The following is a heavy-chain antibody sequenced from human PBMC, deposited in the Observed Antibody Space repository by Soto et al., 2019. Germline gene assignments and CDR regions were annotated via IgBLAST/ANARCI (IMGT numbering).Heavy chain of an antibody. V-gene: IGHV1-69*13. J-gene: IGHJ4*02. CDR1: GGTFSSFA. CDR2: MIPIFGSA. CDR3: ARGYTSMDIDY. D-gene: IGHD5-18*01. Sequence: SVKVSCKSSGGTFSSFAFNWVRQAPGQGLEWIGGMIPIFGSANYAQRFQGRVTITADESTSTANMELKSLRSEDTAVYYCARGYTSMDIDYWGQGTLVTVS.